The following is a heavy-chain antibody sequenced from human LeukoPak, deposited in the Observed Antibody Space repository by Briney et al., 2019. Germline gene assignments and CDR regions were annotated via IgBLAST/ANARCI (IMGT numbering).Heavy chain of an antibody. J-gene: IGHJ5*02. CDR1: GGSISSSNW. V-gene: IGHV4-4*02. Sequence: SETLSLTCTVSGGSISSSNWWSWVRQPPGKGLEWIGEIYHSGTTNDNPSLKSRVTISVDKSKNQFSLKLSSVTAADTAVYYCARRGEGVDTVDPWGQGTLVTVSS. CDR2: IYHSGTT. CDR3: ARRGEGVDTVDP. D-gene: IGHD5-18*01.